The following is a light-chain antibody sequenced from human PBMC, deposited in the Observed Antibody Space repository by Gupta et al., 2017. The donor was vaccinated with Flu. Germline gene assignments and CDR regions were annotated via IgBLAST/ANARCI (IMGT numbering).Light chain of an antibody. CDR3: QQRSNWPWT. V-gene: IGKV3-11*01. Sequence: PATLSLSPGDRATLSCRASQSVSSYLAWYQQKPGQAPRLLIYDASNRATGIPARFSGSGSGTDFTLTISSLEPEDVAVYYCQQRSNWPWTFGQGTKVEIK. CDR2: DAS. J-gene: IGKJ1*01. CDR1: QSVSSY.